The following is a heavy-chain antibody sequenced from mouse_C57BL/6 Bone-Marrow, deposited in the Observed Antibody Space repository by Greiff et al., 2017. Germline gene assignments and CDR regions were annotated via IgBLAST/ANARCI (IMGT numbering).Heavy chain of an antibody. CDR1: GYAFSSYW. J-gene: IGHJ2*01. D-gene: IGHD1-1*01. CDR2: IYPGDGDT. V-gene: IGHV1-80*01. CDR3: ARSDYGSSHFDY. Sequence: VQRVESGAELVKPGASVKISCKASGYAFSSYWMNWVKQRPGKGLEWIGQIYPGDGDTNYNGKFKGKATLTADKSSSTAYMQLSSLTSEDSAVYFCARSDYGSSHFDYWGQGTTRTVSS.